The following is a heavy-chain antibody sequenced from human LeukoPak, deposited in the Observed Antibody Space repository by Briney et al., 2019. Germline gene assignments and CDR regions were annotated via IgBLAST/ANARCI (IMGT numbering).Heavy chain of an antibody. CDR3: ARGLARFGENYFDS. V-gene: IGHV4-61*08. D-gene: IGHD3-10*01. Sequence: TSETLSLTCTVSGGSISSGGYYWSWIRQPPGKGLEWIGYIYSSGRTNYNPSLKSRVTLLVDTSKNQFSLKLNSVNAADTAMYYCARGLARFGENYFDSWGQGTLVTVSS. CDR1: GGSISSGGYY. J-gene: IGHJ4*02. CDR2: IYSSGRT.